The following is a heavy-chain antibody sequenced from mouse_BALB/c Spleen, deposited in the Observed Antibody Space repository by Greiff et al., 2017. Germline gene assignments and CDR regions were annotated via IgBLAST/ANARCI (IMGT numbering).Heavy chain of an antibody. CDR3: ARGHRYDGTAYYAMDY. CDR2: ISSGGST. V-gene: IGHV5-6-5*01. Sequence: DVKLVESGGGLVKPGGSLKLSCAASGFTFSSYAMSWVRQTPEKRLEWVASISSGGSTYYPDSVKGRFTISRDNARNILYLQMSSLRSEDTAMYYCARGHRYDGTAYYAMDYWGQGTSVTVSS. D-gene: IGHD2-14*01. CDR1: GFTFSSYA. J-gene: IGHJ4*01.